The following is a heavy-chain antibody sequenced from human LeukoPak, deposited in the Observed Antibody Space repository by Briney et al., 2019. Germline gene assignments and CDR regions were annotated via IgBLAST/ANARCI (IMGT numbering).Heavy chain of an antibody. D-gene: IGHD5-12*01. CDR3: ARVVTTSGFHFDY. Sequence: SETLSLTCTVSGGSISSYYWAWIRQPPGTGLEWIGSIYYSGSTYYNPSLKSRVTISVDTSKNQFSLKLSSVTAADTAVYHCARVVTTSGFHFDYWGQGTLVTVSS. V-gene: IGHV4-39*01. CDR2: IYYSGST. J-gene: IGHJ4*02. CDR1: GGSISSYY.